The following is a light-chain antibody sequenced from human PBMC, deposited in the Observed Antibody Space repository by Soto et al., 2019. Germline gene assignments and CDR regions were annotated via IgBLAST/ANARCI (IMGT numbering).Light chain of an antibody. J-gene: IGLJ1*01. CDR3: AAWDDSLNGPV. Sequence: QSVLTQPPSASGTPGQRVTISCSGSSSNIGSNTVNWYQPLPGTAPKLLIYSSNQRPSGVPDRFSGFKSGTSASLAICGLQSEAEADYYCAAWDDSLNGPVFGTGTKLTVL. V-gene: IGLV1-44*01. CDR1: SSNIGSNT. CDR2: SSN.